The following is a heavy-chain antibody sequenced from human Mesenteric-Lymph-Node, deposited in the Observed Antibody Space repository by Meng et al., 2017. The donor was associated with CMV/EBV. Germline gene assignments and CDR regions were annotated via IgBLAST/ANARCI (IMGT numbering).Heavy chain of an antibody. J-gene: IGHJ5*02. D-gene: IGHD3-22*01. Sequence: SETLSLTCTVSGGSISSSCYYWGWIRQPPGKGLEWIGSIYYSGSTYYNPSLKSRVTISVDTSKNQFSLKLNSVTAADTAVYYCASRNYCDSSCYSWGQGTLVTVSS. CDR2: IYYSGST. V-gene: IGHV4-39*07. CDR1: GGSISSSCYY. CDR3: ASRNYCDSSCYS.